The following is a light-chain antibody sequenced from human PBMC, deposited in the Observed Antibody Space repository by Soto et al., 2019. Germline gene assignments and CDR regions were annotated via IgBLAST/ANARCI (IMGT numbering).Light chain of an antibody. CDR1: SSDVGGYNY. Sequence: QSALTQPPSASGSPGQSVTISCTGTSSDVGGYNYVSWYQQHPGKAPKLMIYEVSKRPSGVPDRFSCSKSGNTASLTVSGLQSEDVADYYCSSYAGSNKLFGGGTKLTVL. CDR3: SSYAGSNKL. CDR2: EVS. V-gene: IGLV2-8*01. J-gene: IGLJ2*01.